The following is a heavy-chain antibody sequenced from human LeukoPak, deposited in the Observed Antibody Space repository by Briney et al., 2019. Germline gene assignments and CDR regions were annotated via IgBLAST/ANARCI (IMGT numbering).Heavy chain of an antibody. J-gene: IGHJ4*02. Sequence: PSETLSLTCAVYGGSFSGYYWSWTRQPPGKGLVWIGEINHSGSTNYNPSLKSRVTISVDTSKNRFSLKLSSVTAADTAVYYCARGRTAKHFDYWGQGTLVTVSS. V-gene: IGHV4-34*01. CDR1: GGSFSGYY. CDR2: INHSGST. CDR3: ARGRTAKHFDY. D-gene: IGHD2-21*02.